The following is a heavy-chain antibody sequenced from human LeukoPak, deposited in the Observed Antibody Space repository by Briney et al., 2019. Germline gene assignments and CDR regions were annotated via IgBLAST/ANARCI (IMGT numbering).Heavy chain of an antibody. D-gene: IGHD3-10*01. CDR1: GFTFDDYA. CDR3: AKARAYGSEQGMDV. Sequence: QSGGSLRLSCAASGFTFDDYAMHWVRHAPGKGLEWVSGISWNSGGMGYADSVKGRFTISRDNVKNSLYLQMNSLRAEDTAFYYCAKARAYGSEQGMDVWGQGTTVTVSS. V-gene: IGHV3-9*01. CDR2: ISWNSGGM. J-gene: IGHJ6*02.